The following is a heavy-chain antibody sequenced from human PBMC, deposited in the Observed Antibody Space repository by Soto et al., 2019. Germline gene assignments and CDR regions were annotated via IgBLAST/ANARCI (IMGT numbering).Heavy chain of an antibody. CDR3: ARDAPYCSGGSCYSGWFDP. CDR2: IIPIFGTA. CDR1: GGTFSSYA. V-gene: IGHV1-69*01. Sequence: QVQLVQSGAEVKKPGSSVKVSCKASGGTFSSYAISWERQAPGQGLEWVGGIIPIFGTANYAQTFQGRVTITADESTKTAYMELSSLGSEDTAVYYCARDAPYCSGGSCYSGWFDPWGQGTLVTVSS. J-gene: IGHJ5*02. D-gene: IGHD2-15*01.